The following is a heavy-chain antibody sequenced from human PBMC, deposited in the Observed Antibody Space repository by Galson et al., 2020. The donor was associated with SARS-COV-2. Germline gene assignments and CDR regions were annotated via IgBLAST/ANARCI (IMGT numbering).Heavy chain of an antibody. J-gene: IGHJ4*02. D-gene: IGHD3-10*01. CDR2: IYYSGST. CDR1: GGSISSGGYY. V-gene: IGHV4-31*03. CDR3: ARAMNYYGSGSYYNIDY. Sequence: SETLSLTCTVSGGSISSGGYYWSWIRQHPGKGLEWIGYIYYSGSTYYNPSLKSRVTISVDTSKNQFSLKLSSVTAADTAVYYCARAMNYYGSGSYYNIDYWGQGTLVTVSS.